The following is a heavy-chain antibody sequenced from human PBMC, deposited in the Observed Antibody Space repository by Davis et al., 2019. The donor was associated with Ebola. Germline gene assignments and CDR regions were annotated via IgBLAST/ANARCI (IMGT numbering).Heavy chain of an antibody. V-gene: IGHV1-8*01. J-gene: IGHJ4*02. CDR3: TKRVGSRSGFEN. D-gene: IGHD1-26*01. CDR1: GYTFTRYG. Sequence: ASVKVSCKASGYTFTRYGISWLRQAPGQGLEWMGWMNPNSGNTGFAQKFQGRITMTRNLSMNTAYMELSSLRSDDTAVYYCTKRVGSRSGFENWGQGSLVTVSS. CDR2: MNPNSGNT.